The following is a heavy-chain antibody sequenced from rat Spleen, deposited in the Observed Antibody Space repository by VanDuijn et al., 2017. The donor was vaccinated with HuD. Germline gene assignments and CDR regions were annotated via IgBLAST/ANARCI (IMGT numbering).Heavy chain of an antibody. D-gene: IGHD1-2*01. CDR2: INYDGSGT. Sequence: EVQLVESDGGLVQPGRSLKLSCAASGFTFSDYYMAWVRQAPKKGLEWVATINYDGSGTYYRDSVKGRFTISRDNAKSTLYLQMDSLRSEDTATYYCTTRPYYSSLNWFPYWGQGTLVTVSS. CDR1: GFTFSDYY. J-gene: IGHJ3*01. V-gene: IGHV5-7*01. CDR3: TTRPYYSSLNWFPY.